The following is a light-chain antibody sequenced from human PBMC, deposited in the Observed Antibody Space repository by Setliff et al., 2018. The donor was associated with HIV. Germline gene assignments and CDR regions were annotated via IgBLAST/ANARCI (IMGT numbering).Light chain of an antibody. V-gene: IGLV2-14*03. CDR2: DVT. J-gene: IGLJ1*01. Sequence: LTQPASVSGSLGQSITVSCTGTSSDIGAFDFVSWYRQHPGKAPELMIYDVTNRPSGVSHRFSGSKSGNTASLTISGLQAEDEADYYCASYANSDVFIFGSGTKVTVL. CDR1: SSDIGAFDF. CDR3: ASYANSDVFI.